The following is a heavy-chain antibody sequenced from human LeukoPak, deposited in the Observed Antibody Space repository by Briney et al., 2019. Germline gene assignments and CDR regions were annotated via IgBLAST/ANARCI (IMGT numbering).Heavy chain of an antibody. D-gene: IGHD7-27*01. CDR2: IDPSDSYT. CDR1: GYSFTSYW. CDR3: ARLGSNNYFDP. V-gene: IGHV5-10-1*01. Sequence: GESLKISCKGSGYSFTSYWISWVRQTPGKGLEWMGRIDPSDSYTNYSPSFQGHATISADKSINTAYLQWSSLKASDTAMYYCARLGSNNYFDPWGQGTLVTVSS. J-gene: IGHJ5*02.